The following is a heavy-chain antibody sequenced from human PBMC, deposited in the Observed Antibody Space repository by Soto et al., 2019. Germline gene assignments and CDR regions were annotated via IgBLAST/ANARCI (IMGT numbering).Heavy chain of an antibody. Sequence: QVQLVQSGAEVKKPGSSVKVSCKASGGTFSSYAISWVRQAPGQGLEWMGGLIPIFGTANYAQKFQGRVTITADESTRTAYMELSSLRSEDTAVYYCARAPLYYDSSGYFGYFDYWGQGTLVTVSS. J-gene: IGHJ4*02. V-gene: IGHV1-69*12. CDR2: LIPIFGTA. CDR1: GGTFSSYA. CDR3: ARAPLYYDSSGYFGYFDY. D-gene: IGHD3-22*01.